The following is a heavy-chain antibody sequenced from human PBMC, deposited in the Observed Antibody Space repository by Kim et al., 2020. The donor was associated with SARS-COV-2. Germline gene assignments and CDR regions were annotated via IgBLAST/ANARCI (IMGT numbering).Heavy chain of an antibody. CDR3: ARGYGSGRLNWFDP. J-gene: IGHJ5*02. Sequence: PSHKSRVTISVDTSKNQFSLKLSSVTAADTAVYYCARGYGSGRLNWFDPWGQGTLVTVSS. V-gene: IGHV4-31*02. D-gene: IGHD3-10*01.